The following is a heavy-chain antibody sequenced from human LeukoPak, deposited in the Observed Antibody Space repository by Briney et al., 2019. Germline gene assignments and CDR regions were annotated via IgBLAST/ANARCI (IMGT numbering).Heavy chain of an antibody. Sequence: GGSLRLSCAASGFTFSTYGMHWVRQAPGKGLEWVTFIRYDGSNKYYADSVKGRFTISRDNSKNTLYLQMNSLRAEDTAVYYCARDLRGDYYGSGSYYIGIPHHYYFDYWGQGTLVTVSS. CDR1: GFTFSTYG. V-gene: IGHV3-30*02. CDR3: ARDLRGDYYGSGSYYIGIPHHYYFDY. J-gene: IGHJ4*02. CDR2: IRYDGSNK. D-gene: IGHD3-10*01.